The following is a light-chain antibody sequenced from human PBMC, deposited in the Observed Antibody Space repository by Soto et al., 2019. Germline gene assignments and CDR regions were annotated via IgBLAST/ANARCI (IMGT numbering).Light chain of an antibody. CDR3: SSYTSSITWV. CDR1: SSDVGNCNY. V-gene: IGLV2-14*01. CDR2: EVS. Sequence: QSVLTQPASVSGSPGQSITISCTGTSSDVGNCNYVSWYQQHPGKAPKLMIYEVSNRPSGVSNRFSGSKSGNTASLTISGLQAEDEADYYCSSYTSSITWVFGGGTKLTVL. J-gene: IGLJ3*02.